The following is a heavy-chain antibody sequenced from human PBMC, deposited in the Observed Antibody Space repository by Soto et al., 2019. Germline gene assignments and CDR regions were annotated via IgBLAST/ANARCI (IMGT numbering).Heavy chain of an antibody. CDR3: ARPPVIDIVVPPDY. CDR2: ISYDGSNK. Sequence: GGSLRLASVASEFIFSTYAMHWVRQAPGKGLEWVAVISYDGSNKHYADSVKGRFTISRDNSKNTLYLQMNSLRAEDTAVYYCARPPVIDIVVPPDYWGQGTLVTVSS. J-gene: IGHJ4*02. D-gene: IGHD2-15*01. V-gene: IGHV3-30*04. CDR1: EFIFSTYA.